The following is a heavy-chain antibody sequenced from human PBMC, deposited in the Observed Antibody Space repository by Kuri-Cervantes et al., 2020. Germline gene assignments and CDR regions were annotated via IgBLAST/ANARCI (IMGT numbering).Heavy chain of an antibody. D-gene: IGHD3-3*01. J-gene: IGHJ2*01. CDR1: GFTFSSYW. CDR3: ARVLTIFGVVIGGSYFDL. CDR2: INSDGSST. V-gene: IGHV3-74*01. Sequence: GESLKISCAASGFTFSSYWMHWVRQAPGKGLVWVSRINSDGSSTSYADSVKGRFTISRDNAKNTLYLQMNSLRAEDTAVYYCARVLTIFGVVIGGSYFDLWGRGTLVTVSS.